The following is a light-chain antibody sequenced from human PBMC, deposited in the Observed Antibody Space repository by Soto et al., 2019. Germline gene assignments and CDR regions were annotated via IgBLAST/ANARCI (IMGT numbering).Light chain of an antibody. Sequence: QSALTQPASVSGSPGQSITISCTGTSSDVGSYNLVSWYQQHPGKAPKLMIYEGSKRPSGVSNRFSGSKSGNTASLTISGLQAEDVADYYCCSYAGSSTYNYVFGTGTKLTVL. CDR3: CSYAGSSTYNYV. CDR1: SSDVGSYNL. CDR2: EGS. V-gene: IGLV2-23*01. J-gene: IGLJ1*01.